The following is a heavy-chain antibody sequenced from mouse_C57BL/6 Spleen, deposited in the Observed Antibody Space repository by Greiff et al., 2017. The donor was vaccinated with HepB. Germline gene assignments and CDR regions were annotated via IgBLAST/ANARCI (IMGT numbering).Heavy chain of an antibody. J-gene: IGHJ2*01. CDR1: GYTFTSYW. CDR3: ARGEYYFDY. Sequence: VQLQQPGAELVKPGASVKMSCKASGYTFTSYWITWVKQRPGQGLEWIGDIYPGSGSTNYNEKFKSKATLTVDKPSSTAYMQLSSLTSEDSAVYYCARGEYYFDYWGQGTTLTVSS. V-gene: IGHV1-55*01. CDR2: IYPGSGST.